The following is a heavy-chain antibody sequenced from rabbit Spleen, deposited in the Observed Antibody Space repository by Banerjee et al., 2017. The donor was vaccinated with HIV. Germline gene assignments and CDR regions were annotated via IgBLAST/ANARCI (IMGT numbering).Heavy chain of an antibody. CDR1: GFDFSSYG. CDR3: VRGASSSGYYNL. J-gene: IGHJ4*01. CDR2: IDVVFGST. V-gene: IGHV1S47*01. D-gene: IGHD1-1*01. Sequence: EQLVESGGGLVQPGGSLKLSCKASGFDFSSYGVSWVRQAPGKGLEWIGYIDVVFGSTYYANWVNGRFTISSHNAQNTLYLQLNSLTVADTATYFCVRGASSSGYYNLWGQGTLVTVS.